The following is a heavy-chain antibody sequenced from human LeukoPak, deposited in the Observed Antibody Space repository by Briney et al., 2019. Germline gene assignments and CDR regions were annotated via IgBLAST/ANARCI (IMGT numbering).Heavy chain of an antibody. Sequence: GGSLRLSCAASGFTFSSYSMNWVRQAPGKGLEWVSSISSSSSYIYYADSVKGRFTISRDNAKNSLYLQMNSLRAEDTAMYYCARHIRNSIFGVVTSYHFDYWGQGTLVTVSS. CDR3: ARHIRNSIFGVVTSYHFDY. J-gene: IGHJ4*02. D-gene: IGHD3-3*01. V-gene: IGHV3-21*01. CDR1: GFTFSSYS. CDR2: ISSSSSYI.